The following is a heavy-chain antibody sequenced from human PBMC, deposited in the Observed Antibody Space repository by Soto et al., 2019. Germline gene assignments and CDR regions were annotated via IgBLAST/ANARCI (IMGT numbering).Heavy chain of an antibody. Sequence: SSETLSLTCTVSGGSISSGGYYWSWVRQHPGKGLEWIGYIYYSGSTYYNPSLKSRVTISVDTSKNQFSLRLSSVTAADTAVYYCASAPYSSSWYHFDYWGQGTLVTVSS. CDR2: IYYSGST. CDR1: GGSISSGGYY. J-gene: IGHJ4*02. D-gene: IGHD6-13*01. CDR3: ASAPYSSSWYHFDY. V-gene: IGHV4-31*03.